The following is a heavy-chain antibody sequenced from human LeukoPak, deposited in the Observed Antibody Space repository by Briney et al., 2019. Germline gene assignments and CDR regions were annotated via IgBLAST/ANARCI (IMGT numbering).Heavy chain of an antibody. CDR2: VDDSGST. CDR3: ARGLSSTRRESDY. V-gene: IGHV4-59*01. D-gene: IGHD2-2*01. Sequence: SETLSLTCSVSGGSISNFYWSWIRQSPGKGLEWIGYVDDSGSTSYNPSLKSRVTISIDTSKNQFSLRRRSVAAADTAVYFCARGLSSTRRESDYWGQGTLVTVSS. CDR1: GGSISNFY. J-gene: IGHJ4*02.